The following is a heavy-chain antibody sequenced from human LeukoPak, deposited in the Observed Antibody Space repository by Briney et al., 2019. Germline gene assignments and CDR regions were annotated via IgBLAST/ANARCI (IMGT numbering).Heavy chain of an antibody. CDR2: ISGSGGST. D-gene: IGHD4-11*01. CDR1: GFTFSTYA. V-gene: IGHV3-23*01. CDR3: ARDYSSGY. Sequence: GGSLRLSCAASGFTFSTYAMSWVRQAPGKGLEWVSGISGSGGSTYYADSVKGRFTISRDNSKNTLYLQMNSLRADDTAVYFCARDYSSGYWGQGTPVTVSS. J-gene: IGHJ4*02.